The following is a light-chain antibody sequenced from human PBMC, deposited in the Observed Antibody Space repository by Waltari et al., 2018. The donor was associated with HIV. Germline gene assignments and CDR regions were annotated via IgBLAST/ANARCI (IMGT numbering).Light chain of an antibody. J-gene: IGKJ3*01. CDR2: WAS. V-gene: IGKV4-1*01. CDR1: QSVLSSSNNKNY. CDR3: QQYYTTPFT. Sequence: DIVMTQSPDSLAVSLGERATIHCKSSQSVLSSSNNKNYLAWYQQKPGQSPKLLIYWASTRESGVPDRFSGSGSGTDFTLTISSLQAEDVAVYYCQQYYTTPFTFGPGTKVDIK.